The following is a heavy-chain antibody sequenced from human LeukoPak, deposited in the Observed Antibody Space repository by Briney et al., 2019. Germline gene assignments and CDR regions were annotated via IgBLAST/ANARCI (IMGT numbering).Heavy chain of an antibody. D-gene: IGHD2-2*01. J-gene: IGHJ5*02. Sequence: GASVKVSCKASGYTFTGYYMHWVRQAPGQGLEWMGWMNPNSGNTGYAQKFQGRVTITRNTSISTAYMELSSLRSEDTAVYYCARASYCSSTSCHGWFDPWGQGTLVTVSS. CDR1: GYTFTGYY. CDR2: MNPNSGNT. V-gene: IGHV1-8*03. CDR3: ARASYCSSTSCHGWFDP.